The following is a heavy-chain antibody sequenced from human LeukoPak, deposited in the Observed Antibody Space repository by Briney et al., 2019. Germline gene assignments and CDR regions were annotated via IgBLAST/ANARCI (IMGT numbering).Heavy chain of an antibody. CDR1: GYTFTGYY. D-gene: IGHD6-19*01. CDR2: INPNRGGT. CDR3: AREGIAVAGFDY. Sequence: ASVKVSCKASGYTFTGYYMHWVRQAPGQGLEWMGWINPNRGGTNYAQKFQGRVTMTRDTSISTAYMELSRLRSDDTAVYYCAREGIAVAGFDYWGQGTLVTVSS. J-gene: IGHJ4*02. V-gene: IGHV1-2*02.